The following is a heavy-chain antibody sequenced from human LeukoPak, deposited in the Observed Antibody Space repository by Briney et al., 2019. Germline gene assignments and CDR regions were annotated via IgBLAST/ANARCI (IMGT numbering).Heavy chain of an antibody. V-gene: IGHV3-48*01. Sequence: GGSLRLSCAASGFTFSSCSMNWVRQAPGKGLEWVSYISSSSSTIYYADSVKGRFTISRDNAKNSLYLQMNSLRAEDTAVYYCARDRGWYAFDIWGQGTMVTVSS. CDR2: ISSSSSTI. J-gene: IGHJ3*02. D-gene: IGHD3-10*01. CDR3: ARDRGWYAFDI. CDR1: GFTFSSCS.